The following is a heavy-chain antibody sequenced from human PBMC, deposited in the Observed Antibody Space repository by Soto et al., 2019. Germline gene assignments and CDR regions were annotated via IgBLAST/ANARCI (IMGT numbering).Heavy chain of an antibody. D-gene: IGHD2-21*02. CDR3: ANVAREVVVTAIPSYYFDY. CDR2: ISGSGGST. V-gene: IGHV3-23*01. Sequence: PVGSLRLSCAASGFTFSSYAMSWVRKAPGKGLEWVSAISGSGGSTYYADSVKGRFTISRDNSKNTLYLQMNSLRAEDTAVYYCANVAREVVVTAIPSYYFDYWGQGTLVTVSS. J-gene: IGHJ4*02. CDR1: GFTFSSYA.